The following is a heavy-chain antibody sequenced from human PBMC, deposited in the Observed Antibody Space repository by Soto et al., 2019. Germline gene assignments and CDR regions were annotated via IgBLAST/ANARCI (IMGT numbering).Heavy chain of an antibody. Sequence: QVQLVQSGAEVKKPEASVKVSCKASGYTFTSYYMHWMRQARGQGLEWMGIINPSGGSTSYAQKFQGRVTMTRDTSTRTVYMELSSLRSEDTAVYYCARESVDIVATSRVSGGMDFWGQGTTVTVSS. CDR1: GYTFTSYY. CDR3: ARESVDIVATSRVSGGMDF. CDR2: INPSGGST. J-gene: IGHJ6*02. D-gene: IGHD5-12*01. V-gene: IGHV1-46*01.